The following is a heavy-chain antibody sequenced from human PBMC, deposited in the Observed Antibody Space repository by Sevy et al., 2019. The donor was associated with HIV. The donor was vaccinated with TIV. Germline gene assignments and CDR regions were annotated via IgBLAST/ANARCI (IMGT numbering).Heavy chain of an antibody. CDR1: GFTFSTYG. CDR2: IRFDGTIQ. V-gene: IGHV3-30*02. Sequence: GGSLRLSCAASGFTFSTYGMHWVRQAPGKGLEWVAFIRFDGTIQYYTYSVKGRLTISRDNSKNTLYLQMNSLRAEDMAVYFCAKVLHIVVVPAAIDYYYGMDVWGQGTTVTVSS. CDR3: AKVLHIVVVPAAIDYYYGMDV. D-gene: IGHD2-2*01. J-gene: IGHJ6*02.